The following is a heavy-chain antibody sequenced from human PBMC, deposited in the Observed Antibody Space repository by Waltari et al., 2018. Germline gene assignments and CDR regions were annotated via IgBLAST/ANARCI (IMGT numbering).Heavy chain of an antibody. CDR3: ARERSGELAFDY. CDR2: ISSSSYI. J-gene: IGHJ4*02. Sequence: EVQLVESGGGLVKPGGSLRLSCAASGFTFSSYSMNWVRQAPGKGLEWVSSISSSSYIYYADSVKGRFTISRDNAKNSLYLQMNSLRAEDTAVYYCARERSGELAFDYWGQGTLVIVSS. D-gene: IGHD1-26*01. V-gene: IGHV3-21*01. CDR1: GFTFSSYS.